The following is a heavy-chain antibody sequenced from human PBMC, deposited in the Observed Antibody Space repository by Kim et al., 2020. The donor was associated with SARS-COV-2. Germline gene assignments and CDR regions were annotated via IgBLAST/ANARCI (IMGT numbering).Heavy chain of an antibody. CDR2: DGGTT. J-gene: IGHJ4*02. CDR3: DLGSTFDY. V-gene: IGHV3-15*01. Sequence: DGGTTDYADTVNGRYTISKNDSKNTLYLEMNSLKTEDTAVYYWDLGSTFDYWGQGTLVTVSS.